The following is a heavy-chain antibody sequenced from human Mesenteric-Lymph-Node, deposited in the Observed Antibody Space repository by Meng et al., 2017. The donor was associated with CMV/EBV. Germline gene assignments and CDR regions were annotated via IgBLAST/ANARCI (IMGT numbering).Heavy chain of an antibody. J-gene: IGHJ4*02. D-gene: IGHD6-13*01. CDR2: INSSGHT. CDR3: AREGLVPGPADF. Sequence: TCAVSGETFSASNWSWLRQAPEKGLEWIGQINSSGHTNYNPSLKSRVIMSVDTSKNQFSLKLSSMTAADTAVYYCAREGLVPGPADFWGQGTLVTVSS. CDR1: GETFSASN. V-gene: IGHV4-34*01.